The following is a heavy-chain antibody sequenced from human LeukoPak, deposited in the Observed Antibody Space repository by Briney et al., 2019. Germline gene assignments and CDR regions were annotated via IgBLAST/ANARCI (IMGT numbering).Heavy chain of an antibody. CDR2: MNPNSGNT. V-gene: IGHV1-8*01. CDR1: GYTFTSCD. J-gene: IGHJ6*03. D-gene: IGHD3/OR15-3a*01. CDR3: ARGFFDGWGYYYYMDV. Sequence: ASVKVSCKASGYTFTSCDINWVRQATGQGLEWMGWMNPNSGNTGYAQKFQGRVTMTRNTSISTAYMELSSLRSEDTAVYYCARGFFDGWGYYYYMDVWGKGTTVTVSS.